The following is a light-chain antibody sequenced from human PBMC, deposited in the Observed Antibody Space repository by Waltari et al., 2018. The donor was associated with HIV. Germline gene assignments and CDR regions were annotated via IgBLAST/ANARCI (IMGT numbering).Light chain of an antibody. Sequence: DIVMTQSPDSLAVSLGERATINCKSSQSILYSSNNMNYLAWYQQKPGQRPKLLIYWASTRESGVPDRFTGNGSGTDFTLTISSLQAEDVAVYYCQQYDSTPLTFGGGTKVEIK. V-gene: IGKV4-1*01. CDR3: QQYDSTPLT. CDR1: QSILYSSNNMNY. CDR2: WAS. J-gene: IGKJ4*01.